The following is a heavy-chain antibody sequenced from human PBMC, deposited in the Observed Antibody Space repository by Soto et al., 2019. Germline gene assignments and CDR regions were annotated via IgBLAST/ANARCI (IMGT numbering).Heavy chain of an antibody. CDR2: ISYDETNE. CDR3: SRAPFDSSGYFAY. J-gene: IGHJ4*02. V-gene: IGHV3-30*15. D-gene: IGHD3-22*01. Sequence: VAAISYDETNESYADSVKGRFTISRDNSKNTMFLQMSSLRPEDTAVYFCSRAPFDSSGYFAYWGQGTLVTVSS.